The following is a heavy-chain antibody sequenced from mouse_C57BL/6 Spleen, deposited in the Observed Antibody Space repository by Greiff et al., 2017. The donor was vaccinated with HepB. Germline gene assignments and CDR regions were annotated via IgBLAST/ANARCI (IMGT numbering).Heavy chain of an antibody. Sequence: QVQLKQPGAELVKPGASVKVSCKASGYTFTSYWMHWVKQRPGQGLEWIGRIHPSDSDTNYNQKFNGKATLTVDKSSSTAYMQLSSLTSEDSAVYYCAMRDSQSFYYFDYWGQGTTLTVSS. CDR3: AMRDSQSFYYFDY. D-gene: IGHD2-12*01. CDR1: GYTFTSYW. J-gene: IGHJ2*01. CDR2: IHPSDSDT. V-gene: IGHV1-74*01.